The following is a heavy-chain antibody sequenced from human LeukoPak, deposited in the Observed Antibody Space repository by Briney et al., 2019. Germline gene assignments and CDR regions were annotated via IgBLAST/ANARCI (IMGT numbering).Heavy chain of an antibody. CDR2: IYHSGST. D-gene: IGHD3-22*01. CDR3: ARGRVYYDGSGAFDY. CDR1: GGSISSGGYY. Sequence: SETLSLTCTVSGGSISSGGYYWSWIRQPPGKGLEWIGYIYHSGSTYYNPSLKSRVTISVDRSKNQFSLKLSSVTAADTAVYYCARGRVYYDGSGAFDYWGQGTLVTVSS. V-gene: IGHV4-30-2*01. J-gene: IGHJ4*02.